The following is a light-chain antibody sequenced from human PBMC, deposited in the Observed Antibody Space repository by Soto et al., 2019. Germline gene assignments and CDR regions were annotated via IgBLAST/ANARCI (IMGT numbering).Light chain of an antibody. CDR1: QDLSRW. V-gene: IGKV1-12*01. CDR2: TTS. Sequence: DIQMTQSPSSVSASVGDRITITCRASQDLSRWLAWYQQIPGKAPKVLIYTTSSLQSGVPSRFSGSGSGTDFNLTISSLQPEDFATYYCQQANSFPLTFGGGTKVE. J-gene: IGKJ4*01. CDR3: QQANSFPLT.